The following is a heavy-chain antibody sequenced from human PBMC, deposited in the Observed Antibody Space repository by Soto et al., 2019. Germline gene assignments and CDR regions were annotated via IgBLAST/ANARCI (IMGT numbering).Heavy chain of an antibody. D-gene: IGHD3-3*01. CDR2: INHSGST. V-gene: IGHV4-34*01. CDR1: GGSFSGYY. Sequence: PSETLSLTCAVYGGSFSGYYWSWIRQPPGNGLEWIGEINHSGSTNYNPSLKSRVTISVDTSKNQFSLKLSSVTAADTAVYYCARSPDFWSGYWETTWGYYYYGMDVWGQGTTVTVSS. CDR3: ARSPDFWSGYWETTWGYYYYGMDV. J-gene: IGHJ6*02.